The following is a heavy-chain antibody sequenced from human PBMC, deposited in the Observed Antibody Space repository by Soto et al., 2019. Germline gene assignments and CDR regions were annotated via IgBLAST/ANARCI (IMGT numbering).Heavy chain of an antibody. CDR2: ISYDESNK. D-gene: IGHD6-19*01. V-gene: IGHV3-30-3*01. Sequence: GGSLRLSCAASGFTFSSFSLHWVRQAPGKGLEWLALISYDESNKYNTDSVKGRFTISRDNSKNTLYLQLNSLRPEDTAVYYCARTTAVAGTPEFDYWGQGTLVTVSS. CDR3: ARTTAVAGTPEFDY. J-gene: IGHJ4*02. CDR1: GFTFSSFS.